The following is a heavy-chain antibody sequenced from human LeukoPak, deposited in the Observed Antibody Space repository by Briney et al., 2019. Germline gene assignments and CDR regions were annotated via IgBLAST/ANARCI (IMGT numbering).Heavy chain of an antibody. CDR2: IYYSGST. CDR3: ARVSARGYSYGYPYWYFDL. Sequence: SETLSLTCTVSGGSISSYYWSWIRQPPGKGLEWIGYIYYSGSTNYNPSLKSRVTISVDTSKNQFSLKLSSVTAADTAVYYCARVSARGYSYGYPYWYFDLWGCGTLVTVSS. D-gene: IGHD5-18*01. J-gene: IGHJ2*01. V-gene: IGHV4-59*01. CDR1: GGSISSYY.